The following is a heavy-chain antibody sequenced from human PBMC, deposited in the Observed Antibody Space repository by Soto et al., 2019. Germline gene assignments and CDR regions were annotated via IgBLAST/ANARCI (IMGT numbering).Heavy chain of an antibody. CDR1: GGTFSSDS. CDR3: ARSGGLDRDFNY. J-gene: IGHJ4*02. V-gene: IGHV1-69*12. Sequence: QVQLVQSGAEVKKPGSSVKVSCKASGGTFSSDSFSWVRQAPGQGLEWMGGIIPMFDTPIYAQKFQDRVTITADESTSTACMQLSSLRSGDTAVYYCARSGGLDRDFNYWGQGSLVTVSS. CDR2: IIPMFDTP. D-gene: IGHD2-15*01.